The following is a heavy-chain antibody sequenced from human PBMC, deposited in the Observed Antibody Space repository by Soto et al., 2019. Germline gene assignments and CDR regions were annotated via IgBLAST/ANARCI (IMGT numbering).Heavy chain of an antibody. CDR3: ARGSYSSNFDY. CDR2: IYHRGST. V-gene: IGHV4-4*02. CDR1: GASISSSNW. J-gene: IGHJ4*02. Sequence: SETLSLTCAVSGASISSSNWWSWVRQHPGKGLEWIGEIYHRGSTNYNPSLKTRVTVSVDKSKNQFSLHLSSVTAADTAVYYCARGSYSSNFDYWGQGTLVTVSS. D-gene: IGHD6-13*01.